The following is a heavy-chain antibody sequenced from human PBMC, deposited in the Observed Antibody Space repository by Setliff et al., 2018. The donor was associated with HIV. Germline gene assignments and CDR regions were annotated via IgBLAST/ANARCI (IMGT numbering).Heavy chain of an antibody. V-gene: IGHV3-30*01. Sequence: GGSLRLSCAASGFPFSSYGVHWVRQVPGRGPEWVAIITYDGSAKWYADSVKGRFTISRDNSKSTVYLQLNSLRPEDTAVYHCASARIPTGGVSTSLDYWGQGTQVTVSS. CDR1: GFPFSSYG. J-gene: IGHJ4*02. CDR3: ASARIPTGGVSTSLDY. CDR2: ITYDGSAK. D-gene: IGHD3-3*01.